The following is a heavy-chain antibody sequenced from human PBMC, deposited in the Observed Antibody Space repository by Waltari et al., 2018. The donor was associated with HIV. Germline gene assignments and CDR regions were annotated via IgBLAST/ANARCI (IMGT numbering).Heavy chain of an antibody. CDR2: MRASGDDT. J-gene: IGHJ4*02. CDR1: GFKFSSYT. V-gene: IGHV3-23*01. D-gene: IGHD3-10*01. CDR3: AKDRRGYLTRGVFPDY. Sequence: EVQLLESGGGLVQPGGSLRLSCAASGFKFSSYTMSWVRQAPGKCLEEREWGSRMRASGDDTFDADYVKGRFTISRDNSKSTLDLQMNSLRAEDTAIYYCAKDRRGYLTRGVFPDYWGQGTLVIVSS.